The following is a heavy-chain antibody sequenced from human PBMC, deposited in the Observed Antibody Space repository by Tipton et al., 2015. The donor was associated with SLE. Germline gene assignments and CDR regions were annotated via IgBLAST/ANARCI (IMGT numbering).Heavy chain of an antibody. V-gene: IGHV4-4*07. Sequence: TPSLTCTVSGGSISSYYWTWVRQPAGKGLEWIGRVYTTGSTNYNPSLKSRVTMSVDTSKNQFSLKLTSVTAADTAVYYCARVTVAGKVDYWGQGTLVTVSS. CDR2: VYTTGST. CDR3: ARVTVAGKVDY. D-gene: IGHD6-19*01. CDR1: GGSISSYY. J-gene: IGHJ4*02.